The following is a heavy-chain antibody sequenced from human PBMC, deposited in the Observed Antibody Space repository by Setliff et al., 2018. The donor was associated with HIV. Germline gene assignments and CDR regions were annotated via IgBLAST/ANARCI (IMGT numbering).Heavy chain of an antibody. V-gene: IGHV1-2*02. CDR3: ARDLRDGFEEWFSTLDDGMDV. CDR2: INPHTGVT. J-gene: IGHJ6*02. CDR1: GGIFSSYA. Sequence: ASVKVSCKSSGGIFSSYAFSWVRQAPGQGLEWMGNINPHTGVTKYAEKFQGRVTMTRDTSINTIYMELSRLRSDDTAVYYCARDLRDGFEEWFSTLDDGMDVWGQGTTVTVSS. D-gene: IGHD3-3*01.